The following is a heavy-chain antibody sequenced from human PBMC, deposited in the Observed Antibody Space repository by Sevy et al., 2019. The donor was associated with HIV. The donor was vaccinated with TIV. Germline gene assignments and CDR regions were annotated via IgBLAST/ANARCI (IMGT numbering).Heavy chain of an antibody. CDR3: ARDGGYSIKWYPLY. CDR1: GFDFSSHA. CDR2: ISYEGTKT. Sequence: GESLKIFCAASGFDFSSHAMHWVRQAPGKGLGWVATISYEGTKTFYAASVEGRFTIARDNSKNMLSLQINSLRPEDTAVYYCARDGGYSIKWYPLYWGHGTLVTVSS. V-gene: IGHV3-30-3*01. D-gene: IGHD6-13*01. J-gene: IGHJ4*01.